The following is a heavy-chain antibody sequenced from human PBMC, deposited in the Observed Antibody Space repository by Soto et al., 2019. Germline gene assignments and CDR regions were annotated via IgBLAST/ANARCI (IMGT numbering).Heavy chain of an antibody. D-gene: IGHD3-10*01. CDR2: ISGSGGST. J-gene: IGHJ4*02. CDR1: GFTFSSYA. V-gene: IGHV3-23*01. Sequence: EVQLLESGGGLVQPGGSLRLSCAASGFTFSSYAMSWVRQAPGKGLEWVSAISGSGGSTYYADSVKGRFTISSDNSKNTLYLQMNSLRAEDTAVYYCACYGSGSYSPDYWGQGTLVTFSS. CDR3: ACYGSGSYSPDY.